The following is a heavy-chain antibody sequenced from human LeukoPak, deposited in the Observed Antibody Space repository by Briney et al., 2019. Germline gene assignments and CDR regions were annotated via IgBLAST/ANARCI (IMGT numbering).Heavy chain of an antibody. D-gene: IGHD2-8*01. CDR2: INPNSGGT. J-gene: IGHJ4*02. V-gene: IGHV1-2*02. CDR1: GYTFTGYY. CDR3: ARGEGCTNGVCYPGIAAGPYYFDY. Sequence: ASVKVSCKASGYTFTGYYMHWVRQAPGQGLEWMGWINPNSGGTNYAQKFQGRVTMTRDTSISTVYMELSSLRSEDTAVYYCARGEGCTNGVCYPGIAAGPYYFDYWGQGTLVTVSS.